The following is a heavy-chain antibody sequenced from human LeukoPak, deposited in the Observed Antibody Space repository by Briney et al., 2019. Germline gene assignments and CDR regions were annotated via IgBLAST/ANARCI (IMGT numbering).Heavy chain of an antibody. CDR1: GFTFSRYW. J-gene: IGHJ4*02. D-gene: IGHD1-26*01. CDR3: AKDMGSGSYYALPFDY. Sequence: GGSLRLSCAASGFTFSRYWMHWVRQAPGEGLEWVSGISWNSGSIGYADSVKGRFTISRDNAKNSLYLQMNSLRAEDTALYYCAKDMGSGSYYALPFDYWGQGTLVTVSS. CDR2: ISWNSGSI. V-gene: IGHV3-9*01.